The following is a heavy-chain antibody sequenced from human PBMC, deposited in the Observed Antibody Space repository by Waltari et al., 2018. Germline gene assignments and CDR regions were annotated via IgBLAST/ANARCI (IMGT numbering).Heavy chain of an antibody. CDR1: GGSISSSSSY. Sequence: QLQLQESGPGLVKPSETLSLTCTVSGGSISSSSSYWGWIRQPPGKGLEWIGSIYYSGSTYYNPSLKSRVTISVDTSKNQFSLKLSSVTAADTAVYYCARHDYDSSGYYYWGQGTLVTVSS. CDR2: IYYSGST. D-gene: IGHD3-22*01. J-gene: IGHJ4*02. V-gene: IGHV4-39*01. CDR3: ARHDYDSSGYYY.